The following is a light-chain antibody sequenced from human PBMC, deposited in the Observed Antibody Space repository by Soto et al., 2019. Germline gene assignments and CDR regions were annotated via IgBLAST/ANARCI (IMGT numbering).Light chain of an antibody. CDR2: GAS. J-gene: IGKJ1*01. CDR1: QSVSSY. V-gene: IGKV3-20*01. Sequence: EIVLTQSPATLSLSPGERATLSCRASQSVSSYLAWYQQKPGRAPRLLLYGASRRATGIPDRFSGSGSGTEFTLTINRLEPEDFAVYYCQQYDSSPWTFGRGTKVDI. CDR3: QQYDSSPWT.